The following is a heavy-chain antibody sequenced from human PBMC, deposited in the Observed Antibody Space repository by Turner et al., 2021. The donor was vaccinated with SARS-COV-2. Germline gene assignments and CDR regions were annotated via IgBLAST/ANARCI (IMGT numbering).Heavy chain of an antibody. V-gene: IGHV3-7*01. J-gene: IGHJ4*02. CDR3: VSKGQVAVAGFDS. CDR1: GFAFSNYW. D-gene: IGHD6-19*01. CDR2: IKQDGGEK. Sequence: EVQLVESGGGLVQPGESLRISRVASGFAFSNYWMTWVRQAPGKGLEWVANIKQDGGEKYYVDSVQGRFTISRDNAENSLYLQMNSLRVEDTAMYYCVSKGQVAVAGFDSWGQGTLVTVSS.